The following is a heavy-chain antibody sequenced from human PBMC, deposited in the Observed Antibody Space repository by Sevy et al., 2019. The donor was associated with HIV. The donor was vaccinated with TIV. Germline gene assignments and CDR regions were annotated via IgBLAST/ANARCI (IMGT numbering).Heavy chain of an antibody. Sequence: GGSLRLSCAASGFSFSDYYMIWIRQAPGKGLEWVSYISSGSTYTNYADSVKGRFTISRDNAKNSLYLQMNSLRAEDTAMYYCARDRSNYGGQHFDLWGQGTLVTVSS. CDR3: ARDRSNYGGQHFDL. CDR1: GFSFSDYY. J-gene: IGHJ4*02. V-gene: IGHV3-11*06. D-gene: IGHD4-17*01. CDR2: ISSGSTYT.